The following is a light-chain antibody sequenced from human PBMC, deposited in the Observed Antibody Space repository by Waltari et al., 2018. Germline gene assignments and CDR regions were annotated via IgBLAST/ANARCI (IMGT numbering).Light chain of an antibody. Sequence: EIVLTQSPATLSLSPGERATPPCRASQSVNNYLAWYQQKPGQAPRLLIYDASNRATGIPTRFSGSGSGTDFTLTITSLEPEDFAVYYCQQRSTWYTFGQGTKLEIK. CDR1: QSVNNY. V-gene: IGKV3-11*01. CDR2: DAS. J-gene: IGKJ2*01. CDR3: QQRSTWYT.